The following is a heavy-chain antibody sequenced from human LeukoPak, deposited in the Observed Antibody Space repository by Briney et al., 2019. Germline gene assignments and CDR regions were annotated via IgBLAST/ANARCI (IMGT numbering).Heavy chain of an antibody. D-gene: IGHD3-22*01. J-gene: IGHJ4*02. CDR3: ARASYSYDISGWVPFDY. Sequence: SETLSLTCTVSGGSISSSSYYWGWIRQPPGKGLEWIGSIYYSGSTYYNPSLKSRVTISVDTSKNQFSLKLSSVTAADTAVYYRARASYSYDISGWVPFDYWGQGTLVTVSS. CDR1: GGSISSSSYY. CDR2: IYYSGST. V-gene: IGHV4-39*07.